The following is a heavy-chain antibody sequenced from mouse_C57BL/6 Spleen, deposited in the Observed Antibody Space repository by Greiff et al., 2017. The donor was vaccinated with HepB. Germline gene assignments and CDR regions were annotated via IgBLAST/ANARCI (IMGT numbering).Heavy chain of an antibody. Sequence: QVQLKESGPGLVQPSQSLSITCTVSGFSLTSYGVHWVRQSPGKGLEWLGVIWSGGSTDYNAAFISRLSISKDNSKSQVFFKMNSLQADDTAIYYCASHYYYGSSWNWFAYWGQGTLVTVSA. CDR3: ASHYYYGSSWNWFAY. CDR2: IWSGGST. D-gene: IGHD1-1*01. V-gene: IGHV2-2*01. J-gene: IGHJ3*01. CDR1: GFSLTSYG.